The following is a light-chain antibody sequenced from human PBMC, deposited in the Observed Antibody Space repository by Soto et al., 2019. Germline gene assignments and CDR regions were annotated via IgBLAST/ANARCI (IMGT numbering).Light chain of an antibody. Sequence: EIVMTQSPATLSVSPGERATLSCRASQSVSNNLAWYQQKPGQAPRLLIYFASTRATGTPARFSGSGSGTEFTLTISSLQSEDFAVYYCQKYNKWPLTFGGGTKVETK. CDR2: FAS. CDR1: QSVSNN. V-gene: IGKV3-15*01. J-gene: IGKJ4*01. CDR3: QKYNKWPLT.